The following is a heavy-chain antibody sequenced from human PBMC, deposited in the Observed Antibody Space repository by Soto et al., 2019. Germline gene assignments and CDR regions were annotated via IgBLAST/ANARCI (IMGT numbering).Heavy chain of an antibody. Sequence: KQSQTLSLTCAISGDRISNTSAAWNWFRQSPSRGLEWLGRAYYRSKWFSDYAESVKSRIIISADTPKNQISLQLNSVTPEDTAFYYCARGLQSWGQGTLVTVSS. J-gene: IGHJ5*02. V-gene: IGHV6-1*01. D-gene: IGHD6-19*01. CDR1: GDRISNTSAA. CDR2: AYYRSKWFS. CDR3: ARGLQS.